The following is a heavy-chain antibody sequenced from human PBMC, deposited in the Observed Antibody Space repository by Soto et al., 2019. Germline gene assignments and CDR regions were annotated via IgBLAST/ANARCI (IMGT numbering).Heavy chain of an antibody. V-gene: IGHV4-30-4*01. D-gene: IGHD3-3*01. CDR1: GGSISSGDYY. CDR3: ARDLFEDSDFWSGTWYYFDY. Sequence: ASETLSLTCTVSGGSISSGDYYWSWIRQPPGKGLEWIGYIYYSGSTYYNPSLKSRVTISVDTSKNQFSLKLSSVTAADTAVYYCARDLFEDSDFWSGTWYYFDYWGQGTLVTVSS. J-gene: IGHJ4*02. CDR2: IYYSGST.